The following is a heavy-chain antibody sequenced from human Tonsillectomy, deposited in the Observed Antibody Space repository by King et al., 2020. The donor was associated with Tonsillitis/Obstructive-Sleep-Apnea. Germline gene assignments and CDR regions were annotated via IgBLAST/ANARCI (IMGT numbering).Heavy chain of an antibody. D-gene: IGHD1-26*01. Sequence: VQLVESGAEVKKPGSSVKVSCKASGGTFSSYAVSWVRQAPGQGLEWMGAIIPMFGTANYAQKFQGRVTITADESTSTAYMELSSLRSEDTALYYCARRGEFLGDYYYYYMDVWGEGTTVTVSS. V-gene: IGHV1-69*01. CDR3: ARRGEFLGDYYYYYMDV. CDR2: IIPMFGTA. CDR1: GGTFSSYA. J-gene: IGHJ6*03.